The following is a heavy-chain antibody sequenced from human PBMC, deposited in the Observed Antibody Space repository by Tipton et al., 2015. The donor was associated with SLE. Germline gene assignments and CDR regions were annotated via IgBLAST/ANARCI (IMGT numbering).Heavy chain of an antibody. CDR3: AREPRSGYHDY. J-gene: IGHJ4*02. D-gene: IGHD3-3*01. Sequence: TLSLTCTVSGASISSYYWGWIRQPPGKGLERIGYIYYSGSTIHNPSLKSRVTMSVDTSKNQFSLKLSSVTAADTAVYYCAREPRSGYHDYWGQGTLAIVSP. CDR2: IYYSGST. CDR1: GASISSYY. V-gene: IGHV4-59*12.